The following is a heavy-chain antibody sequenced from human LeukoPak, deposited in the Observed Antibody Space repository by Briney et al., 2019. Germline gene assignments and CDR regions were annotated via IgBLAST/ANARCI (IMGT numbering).Heavy chain of an antibody. Sequence: PGGSLRLFCEASGFTFYSFAMQWVRQAPGKGLDWIAGIFGSGGSPFYAEFVKGRFTISRDNYKNTVYLQIKSLRAEDTAVYYCGKTTAGYSSGQKPAWPVDYWGQGTLVTVSS. CDR1: GFTFYSFA. CDR2: IFGSGGSP. D-gene: IGHD5-18*01. V-gene: IGHV3-23*01. J-gene: IGHJ4*02. CDR3: GKTTAGYSSGQKPAWPVDY.